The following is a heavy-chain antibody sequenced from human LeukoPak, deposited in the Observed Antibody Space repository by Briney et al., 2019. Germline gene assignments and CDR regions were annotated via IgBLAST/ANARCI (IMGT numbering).Heavy chain of an antibody. J-gene: IGHJ4*02. Sequence: WASVKVSCKASGGTFSSYAISWVRQAPGQRLEWMGRIIPILGIANYAQKFQGRVTITADKSTSTAYMELSSLRSEDTAVYYCARRRDGYRSHRYYFDYWGQGTLVTVSS. CDR1: GGTFSSYA. D-gene: IGHD5-24*01. CDR2: IIPILGIA. V-gene: IGHV1-69*04. CDR3: ARRRDGYRSHRYYFDY.